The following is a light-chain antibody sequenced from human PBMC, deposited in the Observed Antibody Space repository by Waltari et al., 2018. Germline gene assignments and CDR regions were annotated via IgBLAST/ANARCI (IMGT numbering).Light chain of an antibody. CDR1: QDINSH. CDR2: AAS. V-gene: IGKV1-9*01. J-gene: IGKJ3*01. CDR3: QQVYSYPLT. Sequence: IQLTQSPSSLSASVGGRVTITCRASQDINSHLAWYQKIPGKAPDLLIYAASILQSGVPSRFSGSGSGTEFTLTITSLQPEDFATYYCQQVYSYPLTFGPGTKVDVK.